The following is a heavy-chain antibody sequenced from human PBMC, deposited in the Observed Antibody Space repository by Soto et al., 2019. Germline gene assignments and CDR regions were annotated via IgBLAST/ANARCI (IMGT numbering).Heavy chain of an antibody. V-gene: IGHV3-53*01. D-gene: IGHD1-26*01. CDR3: ARDGSGSRRKRAAFDI. J-gene: IGHJ3*02. CDR2: IYSGGST. CDR1: GFTVSSNY. Sequence: GSLRLACSASGFTVSSNYMSWVRQAPGKGLEWVSVIYSGGSTYYADSVKGRFTISRDNSKNTLYLQMNSLRAEDTAVYYCARDGSGSRRKRAAFDIWGQGTMVTV.